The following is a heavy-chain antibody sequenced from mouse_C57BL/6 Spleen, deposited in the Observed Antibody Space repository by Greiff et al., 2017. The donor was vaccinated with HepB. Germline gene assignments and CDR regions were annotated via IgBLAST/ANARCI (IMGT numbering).Heavy chain of an antibody. CDR1: GYTFTSYW. CDR3: ARNYGSGAAY. D-gene: IGHD1-1*01. Sequence: QVQLQQPGAELVKPGASVKLSCKASGYTFTSYWMHWVKQRPGKGLEWIGMIHPNSGSTNYNEKCKSKATLTVDKSSSTAYMQLSSLTSEDSAVYYCARNYGSGAAYWGQGTLVTVSA. V-gene: IGHV1-64*01. J-gene: IGHJ3*01. CDR2: IHPNSGST.